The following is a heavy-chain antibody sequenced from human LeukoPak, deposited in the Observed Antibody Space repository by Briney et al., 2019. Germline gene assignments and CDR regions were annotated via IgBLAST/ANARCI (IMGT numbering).Heavy chain of an antibody. CDR1: GGSISSSSYY. Sequence: SETQSLTCTVSGGSISSSSYYWGWIRQPPGKGLEWIGSIYYSGSTYYNPSLKSRVTISVDTSKNQFSLKLSSVTAADTAVYYCARSGSYPDYWGQGTLVTVSS. CDR2: IYYSGST. V-gene: IGHV4-39*01. J-gene: IGHJ4*02. CDR3: ARSGSYPDY. D-gene: IGHD1-26*01.